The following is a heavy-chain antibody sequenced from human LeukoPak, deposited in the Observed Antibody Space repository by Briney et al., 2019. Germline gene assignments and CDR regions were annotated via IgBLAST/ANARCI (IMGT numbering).Heavy chain of an antibody. CDR2: IYYSGST. Sequence: SETLSLTCTVSGGSISSSSYYWGWIRQPPGKGLEWIGSIYYSGSTYYNPSLKSRVTISVDTSKNQFSLKLSSVTAADTAVYYCARGGKQQLAYYFDYWGQGTLVTVSS. V-gene: IGHV4-39*01. CDR1: GGSISSSSYY. CDR3: ARGGKQQLAYYFDY. D-gene: IGHD6-13*01. J-gene: IGHJ4*02.